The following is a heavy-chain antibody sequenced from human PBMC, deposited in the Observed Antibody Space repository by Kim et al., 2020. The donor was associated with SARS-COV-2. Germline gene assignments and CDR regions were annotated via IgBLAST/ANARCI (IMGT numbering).Heavy chain of an antibody. Sequence: GVTTEYAASVKGRFNISRDDSRSIAYLQMNSLKTEDTAVYYCTRDPESFYWGQGTLVTVSS. CDR3: TRDPESFY. V-gene: IGHV3-49*02. J-gene: IGHJ4*02. CDR2: GVTT.